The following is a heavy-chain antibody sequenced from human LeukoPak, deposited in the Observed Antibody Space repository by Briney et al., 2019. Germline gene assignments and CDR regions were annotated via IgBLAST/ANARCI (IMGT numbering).Heavy chain of an antibody. CDR1: GFTFSSYS. Sequence: GGSLRLSCAASGFTFSSYSMNWVRQAPGKGLEWVSYISSSSSTIYYADSVKGRFTISRDNAKNSLYLQMNSLRAEDTAVYYCARLGVGYYDSSGPNFDYWGQGTLVTVSS. D-gene: IGHD3-22*01. J-gene: IGHJ4*02. CDR2: ISSSSSTI. CDR3: ARLGVGYYDSSGPNFDY. V-gene: IGHV3-48*01.